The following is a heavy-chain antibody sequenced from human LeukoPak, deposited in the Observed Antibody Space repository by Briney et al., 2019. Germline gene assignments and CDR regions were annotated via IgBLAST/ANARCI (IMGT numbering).Heavy chain of an antibody. D-gene: IGHD3-10*01. Sequence: SGGSLRLSCAASGFTFSSYAMSWVRQAPGKGLEWVSAISGSGGSTYYADSVKGRFTISRDNSKNTLYLQMNSLRAEDTAVYYCASYYYGSGSYYPPYYYYYGMDVWGQGTTVTVSS. V-gene: IGHV3-23*01. CDR3: ASYYYGSGSYYPPYYYYYGMDV. CDR2: ISGSGGST. J-gene: IGHJ6*02. CDR1: GFTFSSYA.